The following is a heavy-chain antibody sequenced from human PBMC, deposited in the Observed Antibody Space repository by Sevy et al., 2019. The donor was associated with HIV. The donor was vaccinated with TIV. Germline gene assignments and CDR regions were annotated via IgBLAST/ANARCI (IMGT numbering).Heavy chain of an antibody. CDR3: AKEGAFWSGYYVDY. D-gene: IGHD3-3*01. Sequence: GGSLRLSCAASGFNFSSHKMNWIRQAPGKGLEWVAYISDGGAVIHYADSVKGRFTISRDNSKNSLYLQMNSLRADDTAVYYCAKEGAFWSGYYVDYGGQGTLVTVSS. CDR1: GFNFSSHK. V-gene: IGHV3-48*03. J-gene: IGHJ4*02. CDR2: ISDGGAVI.